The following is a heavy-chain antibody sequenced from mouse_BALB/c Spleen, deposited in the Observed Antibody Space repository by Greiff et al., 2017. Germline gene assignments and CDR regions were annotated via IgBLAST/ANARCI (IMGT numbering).Heavy chain of an antibody. CDR3: AREDGSSYGWFAY. CDR1: GFSLTSYG. CDR2: IWAGGST. Sequence: QVQLQQSGPGLVAPSQSLSITCTVSGFSLTSYGVHWVRQPPGKGLEWLGVIWAGGSTNYNSALMSRLSISKDNSKSQVFLKMNSLQTDDTAMYYCAREDGSSYGWFAYWGQGTLVTVSA. J-gene: IGHJ3*01. V-gene: IGHV2-9*02. D-gene: IGHD1-1*01.